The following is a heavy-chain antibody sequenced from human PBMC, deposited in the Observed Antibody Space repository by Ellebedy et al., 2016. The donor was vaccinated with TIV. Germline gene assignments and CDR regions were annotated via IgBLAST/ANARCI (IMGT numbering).Heavy chain of an antibody. CDR2: INSDGSTT. CDR3: ARGFIREYFTTDY. V-gene: IGHV3-74*01. Sequence: GESLKISCAASGFTFSSYWMHWVRQAPGKGLVWVSRINSDGSTTSYADSVKGRFTVSRDNAKNTLYLQMNSLRAEETAVYYCARGFIREYFTTDYWGQGTLVTVSS. CDR1: GFTFSSYW. D-gene: IGHD2/OR15-2a*01. J-gene: IGHJ4*02.